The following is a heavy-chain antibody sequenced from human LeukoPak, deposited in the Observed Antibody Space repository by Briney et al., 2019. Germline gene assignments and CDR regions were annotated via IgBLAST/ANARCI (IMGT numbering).Heavy chain of an antibody. CDR2: ISSSSYI. Sequence: GGSLRLSCAASGFTFSSYSMNWVRQAPGKGLEWVSSISSSSYIYYADSVKGRFTISRDNAKNSLYLQMNSLRAEDTAVYYCAARTPSTVTTRDYWGQGTLVTVSS. V-gene: IGHV3-21*01. CDR1: GFTFSSYS. J-gene: IGHJ4*02. D-gene: IGHD4-17*01. CDR3: AARTPSTVTTRDY.